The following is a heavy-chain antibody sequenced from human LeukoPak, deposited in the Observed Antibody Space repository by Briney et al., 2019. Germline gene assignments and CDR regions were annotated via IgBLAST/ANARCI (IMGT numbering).Heavy chain of an antibody. D-gene: IGHD4-17*01. J-gene: IGHJ4*02. CDR2: IYTSGST. Sequence: PGGSLRLSCAASGFILSHYSMNWIRQPAGKGLEWIGRIYTSGSTNYNPSLKSRVTMSVDTSKNQFSLKLSSVTAADTAVYYCARDSTAGGQPHDYWGQGTLVTVSS. V-gene: IGHV4-4*07. CDR1: GFILSHYS. CDR3: ARDSTAGGQPHDY.